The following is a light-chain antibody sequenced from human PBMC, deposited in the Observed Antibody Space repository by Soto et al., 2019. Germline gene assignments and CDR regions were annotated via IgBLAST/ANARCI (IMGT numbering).Light chain of an antibody. CDR2: GAS. CDR3: QQNNNWPPWT. CDR1: QSISDT. J-gene: IGKJ1*01. Sequence: EIVMTQSPATLSVSPGGRATLSCRASQSISDTLAWYQQKPGQAPRLLIHGASTRAPGFPARFSGSGSGTDFTLTISSLQSEDFAVYYCQQNNNWPPWTFGQGTKVDIK. V-gene: IGKV3-15*01.